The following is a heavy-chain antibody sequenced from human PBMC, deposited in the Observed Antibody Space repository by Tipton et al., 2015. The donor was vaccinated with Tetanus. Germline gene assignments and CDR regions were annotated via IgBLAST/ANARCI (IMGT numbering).Heavy chain of an antibody. CDR3: ARANYDFPKKGPFDS. V-gene: IGHV4-59*01. J-gene: IGHJ4*02. Sequence: TLSLTCTVSGGSMSNNYWSWIRQPPGKGLEWIAYIFHSGSTNYSPSLKSRVAISMDTSKNQISLKLSSETAADTAVYYCARANYDFPKKGPFDSWGQGTLVIVSS. CDR2: IFHSGST. CDR1: GGSMSNNY. D-gene: IGHD3-3*01.